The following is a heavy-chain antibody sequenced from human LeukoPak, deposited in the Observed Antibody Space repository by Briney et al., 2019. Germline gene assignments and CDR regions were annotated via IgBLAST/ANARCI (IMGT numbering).Heavy chain of an antibody. CDR3: ARGRSSDCWINWFGP. V-gene: IGHV1-2*04. Sequence: ASVKASCKASGYTFTRYYMHWVRQAPGHGLEGVGWINPNSGGTNYAQKFQGCVTMTRDTSISTDYMELSSLRSDDTAVYYCARGRSSDCWINWFGPWGQGTLVTVSS. J-gene: IGHJ5*02. D-gene: IGHD6-19*01. CDR1: GYTFTRYY. CDR2: INPNSGGT.